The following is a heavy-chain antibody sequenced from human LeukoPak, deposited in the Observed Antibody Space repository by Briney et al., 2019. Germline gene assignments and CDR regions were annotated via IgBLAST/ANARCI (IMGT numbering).Heavy chain of an antibody. V-gene: IGHV3-48*01. Sequence: GGSLRLSCAASGFTFSGYSMSWVRQAPGKGLEWVSYISSGSVTIYYADSVKGRFTISRDNAKNSLYLQMNSLRAEDTAVYYCARDRVNWNDGVDYWGQGTLVTVSS. D-gene: IGHD1-20*01. J-gene: IGHJ4*02. CDR3: ARDRVNWNDGVDY. CDR1: GFTFSGYS. CDR2: ISSGSVTI.